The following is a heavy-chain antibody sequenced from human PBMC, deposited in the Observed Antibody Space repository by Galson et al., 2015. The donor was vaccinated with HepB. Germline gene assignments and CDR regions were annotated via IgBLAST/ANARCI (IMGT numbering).Heavy chain of an antibody. J-gene: IGHJ5*02. CDR3: ASLGYCSGTADCYGTS. Sequence: LSLTCAVSGGSISSHNWWSWVRQPPGKGLEWIGEIYHSGTTNYNPSLKSRLTISVDKSKNQFSLKLSSVTAADTAMYYCASLGYCSGTADCYGTSWGQGTLVTVSS. CDR2: IYHSGTT. D-gene: IGHD2-15*01. V-gene: IGHV4-4*02. CDR1: GGSISSHNW.